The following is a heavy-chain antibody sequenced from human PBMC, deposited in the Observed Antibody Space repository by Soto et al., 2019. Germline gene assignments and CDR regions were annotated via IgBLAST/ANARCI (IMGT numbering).Heavy chain of an antibody. J-gene: IGHJ3*02. Sequence: EVQLVESGGGLVQPGGSLTLSCAASEFAFSSYWMTWVRQAPGKGLEWVANIRKDGSQRSYLDSVRGRFTISRDNSKNSLYLQMNSLRAEDTALYFCARDVSPGSSGLYFDAFDMWGQGTIVTVSS. CDR3: ARDVSPGSSGLYFDAFDM. CDR2: IRKDGSQR. V-gene: IGHV3-7*05. CDR1: EFAFSSYW. D-gene: IGHD6-25*01.